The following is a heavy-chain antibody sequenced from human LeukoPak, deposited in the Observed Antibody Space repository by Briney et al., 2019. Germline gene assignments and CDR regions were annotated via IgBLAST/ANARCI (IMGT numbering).Heavy chain of an antibody. V-gene: IGHV4-31*03. Sequence: SETLSLTCPVSSGSISSGVYYWSWIRQHPGTGLEWIGYIYYSGSTYYTTSFKSRVTISVDTSKNQFSLKLSSVTAADTAVYYCARGVRWLQLSYFDYWGQGTLVTVSS. D-gene: IGHD5-24*01. J-gene: IGHJ4*02. CDR1: SGSISSGVYY. CDR2: IYYSGST. CDR3: ARGVRWLQLSYFDY.